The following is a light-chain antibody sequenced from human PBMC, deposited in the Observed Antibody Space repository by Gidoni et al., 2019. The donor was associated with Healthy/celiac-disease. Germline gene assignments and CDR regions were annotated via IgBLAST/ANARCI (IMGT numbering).Light chain of an antibody. CDR3: QQRSNWPPG. V-gene: IGKV3-11*01. CDR1: KSVSSY. J-gene: IGKJ4*01. CDR2: DAS. Sequence: EIVLTQSPATLSLSPGERATLSCRASKSVSSYLAWYQQKPGQAPRLLIYDASNRATGIPARFSGSGSGTYFTLTISSLEPEDFAVYYCQQRSNWPPGFGGGTKVEIK.